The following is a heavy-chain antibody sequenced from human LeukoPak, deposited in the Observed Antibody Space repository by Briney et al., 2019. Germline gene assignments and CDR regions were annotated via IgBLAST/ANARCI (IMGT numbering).Heavy chain of an antibody. V-gene: IGHV1-8*01. CDR1: GYTFTSYD. CDR2: MNPNSGNT. CDR3: ARGLVRHRRARVPWFDP. D-gene: IGHD6-13*01. Sequence: ASVKVSCKASGYTFTSYDINWVRQATGQGLEWMGWMNPNSGNTGYAQRFQGRVTMTRNTSISTAYMELSSLRSEDTAVYYCARGLVRHRRARVPWFDPWGQGTLVTVSS. J-gene: IGHJ5*02.